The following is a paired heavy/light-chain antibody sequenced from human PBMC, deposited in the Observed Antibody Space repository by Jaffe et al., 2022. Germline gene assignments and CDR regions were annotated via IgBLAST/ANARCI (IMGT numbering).Light chain of an antibody. CDR2: DAS. Sequence: EIVLTQSPATLSLSPGERATLSCRASQSVSSYLAWYQQKPGQAPRLLIYDASNRATGIPARFSGSGSGTDFTLTISSLEPEDFAVYYCQQRSNWPPRLTFGGGTKVEIK. J-gene: IGKJ4*01. CDR3: QQRSNWPPRLT. V-gene: IGKV3-11*01. CDR1: QSVSSY.
Heavy chain of an antibody. J-gene: IGHJ3*02. CDR1: GGSFSGYY. CDR2: INHSGST. Sequence: QVQLQQWGAGLLKPSETLSLTCAVYGGSFSGYYWSWIRQPPGKGLEWIGEINHSGSTNYNPSLKSRVTISVDTSKNQFSLKLSSVTAADTAVYYCARGWSSGWYRGNDAFDIWGQGTMVTVSS. D-gene: IGHD6-19*01. CDR3: ARGWSSGWYRGNDAFDI. V-gene: IGHV4-34*01.